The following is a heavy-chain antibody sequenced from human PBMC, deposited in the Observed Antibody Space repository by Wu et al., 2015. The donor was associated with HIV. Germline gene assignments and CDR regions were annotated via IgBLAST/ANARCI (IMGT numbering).Heavy chain of an antibody. J-gene: IGHJ5*02. CDR1: RDTFKRFA. V-gene: IGHV1-69*11. CDR2: ITPVLGST. D-gene: IGHD3-10*01. CDR3: AREVGAMLANWFDP. Sequence: QVQLVQSGTEIKKPGSSVKVSCKASRDTFKRFAITWVRQAPGQGLECVGKITPVLGSTVYTQKFQDRVTITADESTSTSYMEVSGLTPEDTAVYYCAREVGAMLANWFDPWGQGTQVIVSS.